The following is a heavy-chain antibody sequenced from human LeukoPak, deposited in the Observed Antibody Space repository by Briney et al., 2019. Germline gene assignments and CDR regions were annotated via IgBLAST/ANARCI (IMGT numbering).Heavy chain of an antibody. V-gene: IGHV4-4*07. CDR1: GGSISSYY. Sequence: SETLSLTCTVSGGSISSYYWSWIRQPAGKGLEWIGRIYTSGSTNYNPSLKSRVTMSVDTSKNQFSLKLSSVTAADTAVYYCAKNYDFWSGLRVIGQNWFNPWGQGTLVTVSS. D-gene: IGHD3-3*01. CDR2: IYTSGST. CDR3: AKNYDFWSGLRVIGQNWFNP. J-gene: IGHJ5*02.